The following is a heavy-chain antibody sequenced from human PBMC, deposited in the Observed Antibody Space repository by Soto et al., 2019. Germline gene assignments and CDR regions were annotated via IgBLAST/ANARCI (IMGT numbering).Heavy chain of an antibody. CDR2: IYYSGST. Sequence: SETLSLTCTVSGGSISSGGYYWSWIRQHPGKGLEWIGYIYYSGSTYYNPSLKSRVTISVDTSKNQFSLKLSSVTAADTAVYYCARVPAVTMVRGVTSNWFDPWGQGTLVTVSS. D-gene: IGHD3-10*01. V-gene: IGHV4-31*03. J-gene: IGHJ5*02. CDR3: ARVPAVTMVRGVTSNWFDP. CDR1: GGSISSGGYY.